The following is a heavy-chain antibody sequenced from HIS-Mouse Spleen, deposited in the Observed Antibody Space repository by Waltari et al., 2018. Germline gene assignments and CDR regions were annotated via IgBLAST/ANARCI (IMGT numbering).Heavy chain of an antibody. V-gene: IGHV4-4*07. CDR1: GGSISSYY. CDR2: IYTSGST. Sequence: QVQLQESGPGLVKPSETLSLTCTVSGGSISSYYWGWIRQPAGQGLEWIGRIYTSGSTNYNPSLKSRVTMSVDTSKNQFSLKLSSVTAADTAVYYCARDFHDFWSGYYGGDKKHDAFDIWGQGTMVTVSS. D-gene: IGHD3-3*01. CDR3: ARDFHDFWSGYYGGDKKHDAFDI. J-gene: IGHJ3*02.